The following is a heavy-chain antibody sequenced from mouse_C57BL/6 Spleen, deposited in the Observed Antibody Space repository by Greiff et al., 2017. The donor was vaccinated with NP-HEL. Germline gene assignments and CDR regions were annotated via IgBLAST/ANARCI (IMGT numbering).Heavy chain of an antibody. Sequence: VQLQQSGAELMKPGASVKLSCKATGYTFTGYWIEWVKQRPGHGLEWIGEILPGSGSTNYNAKFKGKATFTADTSSNTAYMQLSSLTTEDSAIYYCARGDYYGSSHYYAMDYWGQGTSVTVSS. D-gene: IGHD1-1*01. V-gene: IGHV1-9*01. J-gene: IGHJ4*01. CDR2: ILPGSGST. CDR3: ARGDYYGSSHYYAMDY. CDR1: GYTFTGYW.